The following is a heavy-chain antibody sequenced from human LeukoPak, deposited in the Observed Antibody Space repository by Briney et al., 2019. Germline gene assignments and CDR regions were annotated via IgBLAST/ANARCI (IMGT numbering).Heavy chain of an antibody. V-gene: IGHV3-48*02. CDR1: GFTFSDYS. CDR3: ARERVIAAAGDGFDS. J-gene: IGHJ4*02. D-gene: IGHD2-21*01. Sequence: GGSPTLPCAASGFTFSDYSMNWVRQAPGKGLEWVSYISSSSTTIFYADSVKGRFTISRDNAKNSLFLQMNGLRDEDTALYYCARERVIAAAGDGFDSWGEGSLLTVSS. CDR2: ISSSSTTI.